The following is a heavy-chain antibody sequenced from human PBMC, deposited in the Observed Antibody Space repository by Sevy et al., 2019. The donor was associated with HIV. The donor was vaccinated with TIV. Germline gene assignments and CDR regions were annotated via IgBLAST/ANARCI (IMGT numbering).Heavy chain of an antibody. Sequence: ASVKVSCKVSGYTLTKLSMHWVRQAPGKGLEWMGGFDPEDGETIYPQKFQGRVPMTEDTSTETAYMELSSLRSEDTAVYYCATPKYVGYDYESLDIWGQGTMVTVSS. D-gene: IGHD5-12*01. CDR3: ATPKYVGYDYESLDI. J-gene: IGHJ3*02. CDR2: FDPEDGET. V-gene: IGHV1-24*01. CDR1: GYTLTKLS.